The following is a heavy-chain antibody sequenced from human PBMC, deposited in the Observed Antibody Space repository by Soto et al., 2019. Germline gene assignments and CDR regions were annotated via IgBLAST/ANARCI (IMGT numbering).Heavy chain of an antibody. CDR1: GYSISSGYY. CDR2: IYQSGTT. Sequence: SETLSLTCVVSGYSISSGYYWGWIRQPPGKGLEWIGSIYQSGTTYYNPSLKSRVTISVDKSNNQFSLTLSSVPPAATAVYYCAGDDTDYPRRSDYWGQGTLVTVSS. CDR3: AGDDTDYPRRSDY. V-gene: IGHV4-38-2*02. J-gene: IGHJ4*02. D-gene: IGHD4-17*01.